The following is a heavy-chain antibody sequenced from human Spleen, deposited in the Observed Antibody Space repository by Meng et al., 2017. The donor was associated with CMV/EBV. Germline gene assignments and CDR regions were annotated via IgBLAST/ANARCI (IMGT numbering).Heavy chain of an antibody. CDR1: GFTFSSYW. Sequence: GGSLRLSCAASGFTFSSYWMSWVRQAPGKGLEWVSYISSSSNTIYYADSVRGRFSVSRDNSKNSLYLQMNSLRAKDTAVYYCARDRGYYYGMDVWGQGTTVTVSS. CDR3: ARDRGYYYGMDV. J-gene: IGHJ6*02. V-gene: IGHV3-48*04. CDR2: ISSSSNTI. D-gene: IGHD3-10*01.